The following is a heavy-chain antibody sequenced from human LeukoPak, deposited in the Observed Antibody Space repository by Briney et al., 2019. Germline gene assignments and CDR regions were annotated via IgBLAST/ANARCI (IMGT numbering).Heavy chain of an antibody. J-gene: IGHJ6*03. D-gene: IGHD3-10*01. CDR2: IYHSGST. Sequence: SETLSLTCTVSGYSISSGYYWGWIRQPPGKGLEWIGSIYHSGSTYYNPSLKSRVTISVDTSKNQFSLKLSSVTAADTAVYYCASNYGSGIFYYYYYVDVWGKGTTVTVSS. V-gene: IGHV4-38-2*02. CDR3: ASNYGSGIFYYYYYVDV. CDR1: GYSISSGYY.